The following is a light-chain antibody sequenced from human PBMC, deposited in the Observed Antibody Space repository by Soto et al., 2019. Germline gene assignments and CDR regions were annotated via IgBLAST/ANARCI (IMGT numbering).Light chain of an antibody. CDR2: LGS. Sequence: DIVMTQSPLSLPVTPGEPASISCRSSQSLLHSNGYTYLDWYLQKPGQSPQLLIYLGSNRASGVPDRFSGSGSGTDFTLKISRVEAEDVRVYYCMQALQPPPITFGQGTRLEMK. CDR1: QSLLHSNGYTY. V-gene: IGKV2-28*01. CDR3: MQALQPPPIT. J-gene: IGKJ5*01.